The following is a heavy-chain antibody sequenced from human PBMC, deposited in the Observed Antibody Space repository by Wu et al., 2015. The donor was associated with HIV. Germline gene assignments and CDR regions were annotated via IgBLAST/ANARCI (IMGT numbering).Heavy chain of an antibody. CDR1: GYTFTSYD. D-gene: IGHD6-13*01. CDR2: MNPKSGNT. J-gene: IGHJ3*02. Sequence: QVQLVQSGAEVKKPGASVKVSCKASGYTFTSYDINWVRQATGQGLEWMGWMNPKSGNTGYAQKFQGRVTMTRNTSLRTGYMELSSLRSEDTAVYYCARPQTYYSRNWYDAFDIWGQGTMVTSLQ. V-gene: IGHV1-8*01. CDR3: ARPQTYYSRNWYDAFDI.